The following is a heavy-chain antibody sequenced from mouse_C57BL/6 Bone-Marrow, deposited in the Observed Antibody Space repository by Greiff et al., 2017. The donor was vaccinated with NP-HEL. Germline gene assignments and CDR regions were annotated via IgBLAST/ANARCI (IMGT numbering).Heavy chain of an antibody. CDR2: IWRGGST. CDR1: GFSLTSYG. Sequence: QVQLKQSGPGLVQPSQSLSITCTVSGFSLTSYGVHWVRQSPGKGLEWLGVIWRGGSTDYNAAFMSRLSITKDNSKSQVFFKMNSLQADDTAIYYCAKNSPLYGNYYAMDYWGQGTSVTVSS. CDR3: AKNSPLYGNYYAMDY. V-gene: IGHV2-5*01. J-gene: IGHJ4*01. D-gene: IGHD2-1*01.